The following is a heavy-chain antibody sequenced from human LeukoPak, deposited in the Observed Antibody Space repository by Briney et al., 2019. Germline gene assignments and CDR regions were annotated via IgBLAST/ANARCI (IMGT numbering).Heavy chain of an antibody. CDR1: GGTFSSYA. V-gene: IGHV1-69*13. CDR2: IIPIFGTA. J-gene: IGHJ4*02. CDR3: ARNQYQLLYFFDY. Sequence: WASVKVSCKASGGTFSSYAISWVRQAPGQGLEWMGGIIPIFGTANYAQKFQGRITITADESTSTAYMELSSLRSEDTAVYYCARNQYQLLYFFDYWGQGTLVTVSS. D-gene: IGHD2-2*02.